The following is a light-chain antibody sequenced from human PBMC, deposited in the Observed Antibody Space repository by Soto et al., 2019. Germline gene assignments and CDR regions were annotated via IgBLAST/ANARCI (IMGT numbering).Light chain of an antibody. V-gene: IGKV1-5*03. CDR1: QSISSW. Sequence: DIQMTQSPSTLSASVGDRVTITCRASQSISSWLAWYQQKPGKAPKLLISKASTLESGVPSRFSGSGSGTEFTLTISSLQRDDFATYYGQQSFTFGPGTKVDIK. CDR3: QQSFT. J-gene: IGKJ3*01. CDR2: KAS.